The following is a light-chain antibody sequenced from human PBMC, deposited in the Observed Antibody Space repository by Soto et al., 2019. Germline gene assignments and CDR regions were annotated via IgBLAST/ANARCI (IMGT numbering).Light chain of an antibody. CDR1: QSVSSN. J-gene: IGKJ1*01. Sequence: EIVMTQSPATLSVSPGERATLSCRASQSVSSNLAWYQQKPGQAPRLLIYGASTRATGIPARFSGSRSGTEITLTISSLQSEDFAVYSCQHYNNWPRTFGQGTKVEIK. CDR2: GAS. CDR3: QHYNNWPRT. V-gene: IGKV3-15*01.